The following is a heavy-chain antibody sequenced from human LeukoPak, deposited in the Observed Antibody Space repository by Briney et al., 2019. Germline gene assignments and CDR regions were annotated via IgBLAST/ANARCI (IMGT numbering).Heavy chain of an antibody. J-gene: IGHJ6*02. CDR3: ARGLVGATTWGGYYYYGMDV. V-gene: IGHV4-34*01. CDR2: INHSGST. CDR1: GGSFSGYY. D-gene: IGHD1-26*01. Sequence: SDTLSLTCAAYGGSFSGYYWSWIRQPPGQGLEWIGEINHSGSTNYNPSLRSRVTISVDTSKNQFSLKLSSVTAADTAVYYCARGLVGATTWGGYYYYGMDVWGQGTTVTVSS.